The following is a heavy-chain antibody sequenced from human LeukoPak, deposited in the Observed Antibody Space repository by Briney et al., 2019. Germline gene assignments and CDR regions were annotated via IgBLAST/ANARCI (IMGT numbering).Heavy chain of an antibody. CDR3: ATKTPGNYPYDY. J-gene: IGHJ4*02. CDR2: SGTSGDT. D-gene: IGHD3-22*01. V-gene: IGHV3-23*01. Sequence: TGGSQRLSCAASGLTFSTSPMNWVRLAPGNRLEWVSTSGTSGDTYYADSAKGRFTISRDNSKSTLSLQMANLRVEDTAVYYRATKTPGNYPYDYWGQGTLVTVSP. CDR1: GLTFSTSP.